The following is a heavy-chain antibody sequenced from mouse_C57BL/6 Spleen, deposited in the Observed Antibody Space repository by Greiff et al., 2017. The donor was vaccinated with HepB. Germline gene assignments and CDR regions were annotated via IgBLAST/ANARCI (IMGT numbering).Heavy chain of an antibody. Sequence: VQLQQSGTVLARPGASVKMSCKTSGYTFTSYRMHWVKQRPGQGLEWIGAIYPGNSDTSYNQKFKGKAKLTAVTSASTAYMELSSLTNEDSAVYYCTRGGITTVVDWYFDVWGTGTTVTVSS. D-gene: IGHD1-1*01. CDR2: IYPGNSDT. CDR3: TRGGITTVVDWYFDV. CDR1: GYTFTSYR. J-gene: IGHJ1*03. V-gene: IGHV1-5*01.